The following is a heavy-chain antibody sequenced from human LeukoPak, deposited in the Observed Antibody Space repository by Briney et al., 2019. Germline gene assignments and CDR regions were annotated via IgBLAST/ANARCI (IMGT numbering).Heavy chain of an antibody. CDR3: ARHPGDSSWYYFDY. CDR2: IYPGVSDT. D-gene: IGHD6-13*01. J-gene: IGHJ4*02. CDR1: GYSFTSYW. Sequence: GESLKISCKGSGYSFTSYWIGWVRQMPGKGLEWMGIIYPGVSDTRCRPPFQGQVTISADKSISTAYLPWSSLKASDTAMYYCARHPGDSSWYYFDYWGQGTLATVSS. V-gene: IGHV5-51*01.